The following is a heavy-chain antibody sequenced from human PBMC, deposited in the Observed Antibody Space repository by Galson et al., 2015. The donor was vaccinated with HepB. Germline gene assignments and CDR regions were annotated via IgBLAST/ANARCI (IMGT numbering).Heavy chain of an antibody. CDR1: GFTFSSYA. D-gene: IGHD3-22*01. CDR2: ISYDGSNK. V-gene: IGHV3-30-3*01. Sequence: SLRLSCAASGFTFSSYAMHWVRQAPGKGLEWVAVISYDGSNKYYADSVKGRFTISRDNSKNTLYLQMNSLRAEDTAVYYCARDQGSRYYYDSSGYFDIWGQGTMVTVSS. CDR3: ARDQGSRYYYDSSGYFDI. J-gene: IGHJ3*02.